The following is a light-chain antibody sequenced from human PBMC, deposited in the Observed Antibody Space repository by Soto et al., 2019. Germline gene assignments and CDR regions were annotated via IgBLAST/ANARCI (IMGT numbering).Light chain of an antibody. CDR3: QQYGGSPRT. CDR1: QSISSNY. Sequence: EIVLTQSPGTLSLSPGERATLSCRASQSISSNYLAWYQQTPDQAPRLLIYDASSMAAGIPDRFSGSGSGKDFTLTISRLEPEDFGVYYCQQYGGSPRTFGQGTKVEIK. V-gene: IGKV3-20*01. CDR2: DAS. J-gene: IGKJ1*01.